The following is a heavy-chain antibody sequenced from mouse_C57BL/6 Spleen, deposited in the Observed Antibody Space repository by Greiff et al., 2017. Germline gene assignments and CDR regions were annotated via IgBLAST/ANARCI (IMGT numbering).Heavy chain of an antibody. V-gene: IGHV1-26*01. CDR2: INPNNGGT. J-gene: IGHJ1*03. CDR3: ARFYYDSWYFDV. CDR1: GYTFTDYY. Sequence: VQLQQSGPELVKPGASVKISCKASGYTFTDYYMNWVKQSHGKSLEWIGDINPNNGGTSYNQKFKGKATLTVDKSSSTAYMELRSLTSEDSAVYYCARFYYDSWYFDVWGTGTTVTVSS. D-gene: IGHD2-4*01.